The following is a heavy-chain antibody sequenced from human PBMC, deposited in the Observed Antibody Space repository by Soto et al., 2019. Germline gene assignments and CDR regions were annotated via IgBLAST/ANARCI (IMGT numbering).Heavy chain of an antibody. J-gene: IGHJ2*01. CDR2: ISYDESNE. Sequence: QVQLVESGGGVVRPGRSLRLSCAASGFTFSNYAMHWVRQAPAKGLDWVAVISYDESNEYYADSVKGRFTISRDNFRNTLYMQVNSLRPEDTAVYYCASVGRDGYNLDWYFALWGRCTLVTVSS. CDR3: ASVGRDGYNLDWYFAL. V-gene: IGHV3-30-3*01. CDR1: GFTFSNYA. D-gene: IGHD5-12*01.